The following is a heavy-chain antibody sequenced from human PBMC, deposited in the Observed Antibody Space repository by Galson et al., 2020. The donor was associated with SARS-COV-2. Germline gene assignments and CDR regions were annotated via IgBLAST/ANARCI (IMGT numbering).Heavy chain of an antibody. V-gene: IGHV3-33*01. Sequence: GWSLRLSCAASGFSISDYGMHWVRQAQGKGLEWVAITWDDGSNKYYADSVKGRFTISRDNSKNTLYLQTNSLRAEDTAVYYCARETYYDSSGYYVSPGMDVWGQGTTVTVSS. J-gene: IGHJ6*02. CDR3: ARETYYDSSGYYVSPGMDV. CDR2: TWDDGSNK. D-gene: IGHD3-22*01. CDR1: GFSISDYG.